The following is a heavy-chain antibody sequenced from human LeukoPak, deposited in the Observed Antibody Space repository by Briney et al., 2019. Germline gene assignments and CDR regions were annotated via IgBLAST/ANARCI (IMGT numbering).Heavy chain of an antibody. D-gene: IGHD5-12*01. J-gene: IGHJ6*02. Sequence: ASVKVSCKVSGYTLTELSMHWVRQAPGKGLEWMGGFDPEDGETIYAQKFQGRVTMTEDTSTDTAYMELSSLRSEDTAVYYCARDGAIVAINYYYYGMDVWGQGTTVTVSS. CDR3: ARDGAIVAINYYYYGMDV. CDR1: GYTLTELS. V-gene: IGHV1-24*01. CDR2: FDPEDGET.